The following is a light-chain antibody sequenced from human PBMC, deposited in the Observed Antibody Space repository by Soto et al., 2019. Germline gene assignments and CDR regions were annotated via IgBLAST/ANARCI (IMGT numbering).Light chain of an antibody. V-gene: IGKV1-5*01. Sequence: DIQMTQSPSTLSASVGDTVTVTCRASQSVSGWLAWYQQKPGKAPKLLIYDASSLASGVPSRFSGSGSGTEFTLTIASLQPDDFATYYCQQYNSYSWTFGQGTKVDI. CDR3: QQYNSYSWT. CDR2: DAS. J-gene: IGKJ1*01. CDR1: QSVSGW.